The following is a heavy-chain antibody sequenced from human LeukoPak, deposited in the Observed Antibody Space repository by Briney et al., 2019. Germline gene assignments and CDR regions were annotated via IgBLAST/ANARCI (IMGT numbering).Heavy chain of an antibody. J-gene: IGHJ5*02. CDR2: IYYSGST. Sequence: PSETLSLTCAVSGYSISSGYYWSWIRQPPGKGLEWIGYIYYSGSTNYNPSLKSRVTISVDTSKNQFSLKLSSVTAADTAVYYCARAVYGSGSYEGIRFDPWGQGTLVTVSS. V-gene: IGHV4-61*01. CDR3: ARAVYGSGSYEGIRFDP. CDR1: GYSISSGYY. D-gene: IGHD3-10*01.